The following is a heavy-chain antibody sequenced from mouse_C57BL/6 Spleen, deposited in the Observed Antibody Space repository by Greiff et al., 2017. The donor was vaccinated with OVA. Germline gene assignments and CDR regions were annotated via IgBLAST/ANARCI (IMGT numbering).Heavy chain of an antibody. Sequence: VQLQQSGPELVKPGASVKISCKASGYSFTGYYMNWVKQSPEKSLEWIGEINPSTGGTTYNQKFKAKATLTVDKSSSTAYMQLKSLTSEDSAVYYCARGALNYAMDYWGQGTSVTVSS. CDR3: ARGALNYAMDY. CDR2: INPSTGGT. V-gene: IGHV1-42*01. J-gene: IGHJ4*01. CDR1: GYSFTGYY.